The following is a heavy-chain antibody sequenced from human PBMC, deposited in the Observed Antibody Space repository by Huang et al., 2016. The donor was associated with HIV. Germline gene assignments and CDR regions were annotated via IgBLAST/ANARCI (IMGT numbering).Heavy chain of an antibody. V-gene: IGHV4-34*01. J-gene: IGHJ2*01. D-gene: IGHD3-9*01. CDR3: VRGPRYVSADWYARLRNYWFFDL. CDR1: GGSFTNYY. CDR2: INKGGRT. Sequence: QQQLQQWGAGLLKPSETLSLTCAVYGGSFTNYYWDWIRQPPGKGLEWIGEINKGGRTQYNPSLKSRVTISVDTSKNQVSLKLTSVSAADTAVYYCVRGPRYVSADWYARLRNYWFFDLWGRGSLVSVSS.